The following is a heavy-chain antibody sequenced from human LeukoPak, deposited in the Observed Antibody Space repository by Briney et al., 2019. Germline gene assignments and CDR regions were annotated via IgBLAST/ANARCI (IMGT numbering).Heavy chain of an antibody. CDR2: IYYSGST. V-gene: IGHV4-39*07. Sequence: SETLSLTCTVSGGSISSSSYYWGWIRQPPGKGLEWIGSIYYSGSTYYNPSLKSRVTISVDTSKNQFSLKLSSVTAADTAVYYCARVGYSGPDGSFDYWGQGTLVTVSS. CDR3: ARVGYSGPDGSFDY. D-gene: IGHD5-12*01. J-gene: IGHJ4*02. CDR1: GGSISSSSYY.